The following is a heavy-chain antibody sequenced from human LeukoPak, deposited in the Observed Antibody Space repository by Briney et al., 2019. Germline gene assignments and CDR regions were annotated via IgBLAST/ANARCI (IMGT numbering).Heavy chain of an antibody. D-gene: IGHD2-15*01. J-gene: IGHJ6*02. V-gene: IGHV4-59*08. CDR2: IYYSGST. Sequence: SETLSLTCAVYGGSFSDYYWTWIRQPPGKGLEWIGYIYYSGSTNYNPSLKSRVTISVDTSKNQFSLKLSSVTAADTAVYYCARLPSSVVVVAATPLDYYYYGMDVWGQGTTVTVSS. CDR1: GGSFSDYY. CDR3: ARLPSSVVVVAATPLDYYYYGMDV.